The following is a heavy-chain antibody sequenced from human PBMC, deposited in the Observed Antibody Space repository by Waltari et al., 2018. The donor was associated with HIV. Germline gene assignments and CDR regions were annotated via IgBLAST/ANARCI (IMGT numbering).Heavy chain of an antibody. D-gene: IGHD2-2*01. V-gene: IGHV3-7*01. Sequence: EVPLVESGGGLVQPGGSLRLSWAASGFTLRRTWLSWVRQAPGKGLEWVANIKQEGREKYYVDSVKGRLTISRDNAKNSLYLQMNSLRAEDTAVYYCARGLVVPPAIRGYHGMDVWGQGTTVTVSS. CDR3: ARGLVVPPAIRGYHGMDV. CDR1: GFTLRRTW. J-gene: IGHJ6*02. CDR2: IKQEGREK.